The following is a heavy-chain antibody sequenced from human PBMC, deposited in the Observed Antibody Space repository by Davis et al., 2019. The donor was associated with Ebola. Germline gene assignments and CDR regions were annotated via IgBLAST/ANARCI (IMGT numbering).Heavy chain of an antibody. V-gene: IGHV3-23*01. CDR2: ISGSGGST. CDR3: TRHDGAARDY. CDR1: GFTFSSYA. D-gene: IGHD6-6*01. Sequence: GGSLRLSCAASGFTFSSYAMSWVRQAPGKGLEWVSAISGSGGSTYYADSVKGRFTISRDDSKNTSYLQMNSLKTEDTAVYYCTRHDGAARDYWGQGTLVTVSS. J-gene: IGHJ4*02.